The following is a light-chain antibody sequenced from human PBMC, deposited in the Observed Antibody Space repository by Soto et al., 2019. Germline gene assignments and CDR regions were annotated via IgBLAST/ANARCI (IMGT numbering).Light chain of an antibody. Sequence: DIQMTQSPSSLSASVGDRVTITCQASQHISEYLNWYQYKPGKAPKLLITDASNLKTGVPSRFSGSGSGTDFTLTISRLEPEDFAVYYCQQYGSSPPWTFGQGTKVDIK. CDR2: DAS. V-gene: IGKV1-33*01. J-gene: IGKJ1*01. CDR1: QHISEY. CDR3: QQYGSSPPWT.